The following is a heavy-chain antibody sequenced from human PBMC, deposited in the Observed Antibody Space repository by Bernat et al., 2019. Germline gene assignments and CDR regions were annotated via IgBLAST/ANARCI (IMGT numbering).Heavy chain of an antibody. CDR3: ATGRYHGMDV. CDR2: ISYDGSNK. V-gene: IGHV3-30-3*01. CDR1: GFTFSSYA. Sequence: QVQLVESGGGVVQPGRSLRLSCAASGFTFSSYAMHWVRQVPGKGLEWVAVISYDGSNKYYADSVKGRFTISRDNSKNTLYLQMNSLRAEDTAVYYCATGRYHGMDVWGQGTTVTVSS. J-gene: IGHJ6*02. D-gene: IGHD1-14*01.